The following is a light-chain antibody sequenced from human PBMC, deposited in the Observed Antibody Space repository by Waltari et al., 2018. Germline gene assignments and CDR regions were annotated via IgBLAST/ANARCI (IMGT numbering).Light chain of an antibody. Sequence: QSALTHPASVSGSPGQSITISCPGTSSDVGGYNYVSWYQQHPGKAPKLMIYEVSNRPSGVSNRFSGSKSGNTASLTISGLQAEDEADYYCSSYTSSSTWVFGGGTKLTVL. CDR2: EVS. CDR3: SSYTSSSTWV. V-gene: IGLV2-14*01. CDR1: SSDVGGYNY. J-gene: IGLJ3*02.